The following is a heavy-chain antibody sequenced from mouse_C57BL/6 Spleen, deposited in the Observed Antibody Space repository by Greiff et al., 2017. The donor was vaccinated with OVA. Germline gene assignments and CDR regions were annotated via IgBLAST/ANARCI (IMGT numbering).Heavy chain of an antibody. CDR3: TRSLALDY. V-gene: IGHV1-15*01. J-gene: IGHJ2*01. Sequence: VQVVESGAELVRPGASVTLSCKASGYTFTDYEMHWVKQTPVHGLEWIGAIDPETGGTAYNQKFKGKAILTADKSSSTAYMELRSLTSEDSAVYYCTRSLALDYWGQGTTLTVSS. CDR1: GYTFTDYE. D-gene: IGHD6-2*01. CDR2: IDPETGGT.